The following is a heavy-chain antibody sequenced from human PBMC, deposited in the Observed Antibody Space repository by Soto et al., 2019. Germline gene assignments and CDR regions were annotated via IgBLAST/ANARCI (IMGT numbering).Heavy chain of an antibody. CDR2: IDPTSTEI. J-gene: IGHJ4*02. V-gene: IGHV3-21*01. D-gene: IGHD7-27*01. CDR3: AKDYLTGDPREAFDS. Sequence: EVQLVESGGGLVKPGESLRLSCTASGFNFGAFSLSWVRQAPGKGLEWVSSIDPTSTEIHYADSVEGRFSVYRDSNKNSLYLQMIRLRFEDTGVYYCAKDYLTGDPREAFDSWGQGTLVTVSS. CDR1: GFNFGAFS.